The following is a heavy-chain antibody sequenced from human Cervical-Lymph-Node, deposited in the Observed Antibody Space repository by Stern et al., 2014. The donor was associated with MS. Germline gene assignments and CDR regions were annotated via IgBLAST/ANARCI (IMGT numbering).Heavy chain of an antibody. V-gene: IGHV1-69*01. Sequence: AQLEESGAEVKKPGSSVKVSCQASGGSFINNVISWGRQAPGQGLEWMGGTIPIFGTALYAQQFRGRVTINAGASSRTAYMELSSLRSDDTAVYFCARAASTTSSYNFWGPGTLVTVSS. CDR2: TIPIFGTA. CDR1: GGSFINNV. CDR3: ARAASTTSSYNF. J-gene: IGHJ4*02. D-gene: IGHD3-10*01.